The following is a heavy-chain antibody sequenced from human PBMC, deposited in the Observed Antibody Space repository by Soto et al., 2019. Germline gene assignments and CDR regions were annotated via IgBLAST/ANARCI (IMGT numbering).Heavy chain of an antibody. CDR2: IYSGGGT. Sequence: EVQLVESGGGLVQPGGSLRLSCAASGFTVSSNYMSWVRQAPGKGLEWVSLIYSGGGTYYADSVKGRFTISRDNSKNTLYLQMNSLRAEDTAVYYCATSVTYYYDSSGYPQVGYWGQGTLVTVSS. D-gene: IGHD3-22*01. V-gene: IGHV3-66*01. CDR1: GFTVSSNY. J-gene: IGHJ4*02. CDR3: ATSVTYYYDSSGYPQVGY.